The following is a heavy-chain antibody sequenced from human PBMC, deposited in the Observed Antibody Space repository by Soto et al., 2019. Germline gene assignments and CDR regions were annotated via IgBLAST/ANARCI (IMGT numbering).Heavy chain of an antibody. V-gene: IGHV4-61*08. CDR2: IYYSGST. CDR1: GGSISSGGYY. CDR3: ARHVTPYYYYYGMDV. D-gene: IGHD2-21*02. J-gene: IGHJ6*02. Sequence: SETLSLTCTVSGGSISSGGYYWNWIRQHPGKGLEWIGYIYYSGSTNYNPSLKSRVTISVDTSKNQFSLKLSSVTAADTAVYYCARHVTPYYYYYGMDVWGQGTTVTVSS.